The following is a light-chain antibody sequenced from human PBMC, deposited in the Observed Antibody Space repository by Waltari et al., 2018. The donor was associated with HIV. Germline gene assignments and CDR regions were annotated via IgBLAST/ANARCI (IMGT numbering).Light chain of an antibody. CDR2: GAN. CDR1: SLRSFF. CDR3: HSRDTNSDHYV. V-gene: IGLV3-19*01. J-gene: IGLJ1*01. Sequence: SSALTQDPVVSVALGQTINITCQGDSLRSFFANWYQQRPGQAPVLVVYGANRRPSGIPDRFSASNSGNTSSLIISDSQAVDEADYYCHSRDTNSDHYVFGGGTRVIV.